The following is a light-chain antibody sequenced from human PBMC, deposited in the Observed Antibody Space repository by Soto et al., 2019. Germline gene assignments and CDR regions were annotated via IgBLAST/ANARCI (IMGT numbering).Light chain of an antibody. CDR1: RSVASNY. Sequence: EVVMTQSPATLSVSPGERATLSCRASRSVASNYLAWYQQKPGQAPRLLMYGISSRATGVPDRFSGSGSGTDFTLTISRLEPEDFAVYYCQQYGSSPLTFGGGTKVDIK. J-gene: IGKJ4*01. CDR2: GIS. CDR3: QQYGSSPLT. V-gene: IGKV3-20*01.